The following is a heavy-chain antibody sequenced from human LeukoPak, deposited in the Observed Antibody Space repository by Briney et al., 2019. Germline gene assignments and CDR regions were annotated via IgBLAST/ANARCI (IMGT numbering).Heavy chain of an antibody. D-gene: IGHD3-22*01. V-gene: IGHV4-34*01. CDR3: ARGGRYYDSSGYLALVRPGPNFDY. Sequence: SETLSLTCAVYGGSFSGYYWSWIRQPPGKGLEWIGEINHSGSTNYNPSLKSRVTISVDTSKNQFSLKLSSVTAADTVVYYCARGGRYYDSSGYLALVRPGPNFDYWGQGTLVTVSS. CDR2: INHSGST. CDR1: GGSFSGYY. J-gene: IGHJ4*02.